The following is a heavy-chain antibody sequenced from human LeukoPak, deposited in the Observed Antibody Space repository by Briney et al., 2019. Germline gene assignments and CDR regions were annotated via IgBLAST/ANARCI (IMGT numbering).Heavy chain of an antibody. CDR1: GFTFSSYG. CDR3: AHARGDSTHSWAFDY. V-gene: IGHV3-30*02. J-gene: IGHJ4*02. D-gene: IGHD5/OR15-5a*01. CDR2: IRYDGWNK. Sequence: PGGSLRLSCAASGFTFSSYGMHWVRQAPGKGLEWVAFIRYDGWNKYYADHVKGRFTISRDNSKNTLYLQMNSLRAEDTAVYYCAHARGDSTHSWAFDYWGQGTLVTVSS.